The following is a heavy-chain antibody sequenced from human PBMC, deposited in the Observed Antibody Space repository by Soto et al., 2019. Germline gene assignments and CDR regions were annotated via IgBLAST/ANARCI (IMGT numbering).Heavy chain of an antibody. CDR2: INHSGVS. Sequence: QVQLQQWGAGLLKPSETLSLTCAVYGGSFSGYYWTWIRQPPGKGLEWIGEINHSGVSNYNPSLKSRVTFSVVTYKSHISLMLLSVTAADTGVYYCARGFCVTAPGIGGDSYPLDYWGQGTRVTVSS. D-gene: IGHD2-21*01. V-gene: IGHV4-34*02. CDR3: ARGFCVTAPGIGGDSYPLDY. CDR1: GGSFSGYY. J-gene: IGHJ4*02.